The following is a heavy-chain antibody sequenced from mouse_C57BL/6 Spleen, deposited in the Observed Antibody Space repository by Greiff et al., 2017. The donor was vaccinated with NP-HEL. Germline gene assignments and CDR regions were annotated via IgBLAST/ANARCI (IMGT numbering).Heavy chain of an antibody. D-gene: IGHD1-1*01. CDR3: AKDGTTVGGGYAMDY. J-gene: IGHJ4*01. CDR2: ISDGGSYT. V-gene: IGHV5-4*01. Sequence: EVNVVESGGGLVKPGGSLKLSCAASGFTFSSYAMSWVRQTPEKRLEWVATISDGGSYTYYPDNVKGRFTISRDNAKNNLYLQMSHLKSEDTAMYDCAKDGTTVGGGYAMDYWGQGTSVTVSS. CDR1: GFTFSSYA.